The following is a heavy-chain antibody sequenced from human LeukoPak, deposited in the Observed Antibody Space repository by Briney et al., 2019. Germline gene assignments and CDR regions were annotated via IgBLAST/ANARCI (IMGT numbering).Heavy chain of an antibody. D-gene: IGHD1-26*01. Sequence: SVKVSCKASGGTFSSYAISWVRQAPGQGLEWMGGIIPIFGTANYAQKFQGRVTITTDESTSTAYMELSSLRSEDTAVYYCARHRGGSYTHDAFDIWGQGTMVTVSS. CDR1: GGTFSSYA. CDR2: IIPIFGTA. J-gene: IGHJ3*02. V-gene: IGHV1-69*05. CDR3: ARHRGGSYTHDAFDI.